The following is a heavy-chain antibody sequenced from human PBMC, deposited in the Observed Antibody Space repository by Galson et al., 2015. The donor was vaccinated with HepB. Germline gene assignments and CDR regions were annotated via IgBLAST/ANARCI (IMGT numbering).Heavy chain of an antibody. D-gene: IGHD6-6*01. CDR2: ISVSAGNI. Sequence: SLRLSCAASGFAFSNYDMSWVRQAPGEGLEWVSLISVSAGNIYYADSVKGRFTISRDNSENTLYLQMNSLRAEDTAVYYCARSGGSSPLGYYYYYMDVWGKGTTVTVSS. CDR3: ARSGGSSPLGYYYYYMDV. V-gene: IGHV3-23*01. J-gene: IGHJ6*03. CDR1: GFAFSNYD.